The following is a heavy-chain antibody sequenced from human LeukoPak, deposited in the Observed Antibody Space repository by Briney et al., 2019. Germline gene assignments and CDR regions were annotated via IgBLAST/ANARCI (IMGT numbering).Heavy chain of an antibody. J-gene: IGHJ6*02. CDR3: ARDNWNYGSSMDV. CDR2: IYYSGST. V-gene: IGHV4-59*02. CDR1: GGSVSSYY. D-gene: IGHD1-7*01. Sequence: SETLSLTCTVSGGSVSSYYWSWIRQPPGKGLEWIGYIYYSGSTNYNPSLKSRVTISVDTSKNQFSLRLSSVTAADTAVYHCARDNWNYGSSMDVWGQGTTVTVSS.